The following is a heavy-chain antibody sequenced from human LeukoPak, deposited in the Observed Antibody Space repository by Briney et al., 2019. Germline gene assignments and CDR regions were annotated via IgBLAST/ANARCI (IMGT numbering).Heavy chain of an antibody. CDR3: AKKRHPNWNLRFDP. CDR1: GFTFSSYA. J-gene: IGHJ5*02. V-gene: IGHV3-23*01. CDR2: ISGSGGST. Sequence: GGSLRLSCAASGFTFSSYAMGWVRQAPGKGLEWVSAISGSGGSTYYADSVKGRFTISRDNSKNTLYLQMNSLRAEDTAVYYCAKKRHPNWNLRFDPWGQGTLVTVSS. D-gene: IGHD1-20*01.